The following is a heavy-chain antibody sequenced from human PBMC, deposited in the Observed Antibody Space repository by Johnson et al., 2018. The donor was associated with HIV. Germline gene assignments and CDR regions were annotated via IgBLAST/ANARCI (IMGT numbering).Heavy chain of an antibody. CDR1: GFTFSTYA. Sequence: VQLVESGGGVVQPGRSLRLSCAASGFTFSTYAMHWVRQATGKGLEWVSAIGTAGDTYYPGSVKGRFTISRENAKNSLYLQMNSLGAGDTAVYYCAREVGSWYSSSSGAFDIWGQGTMVTVSS. J-gene: IGHJ3*02. CDR3: AREVGSWYSSSSGAFDI. D-gene: IGHD6-6*01. V-gene: IGHV3-13*01. CDR2: IGTAGDT.